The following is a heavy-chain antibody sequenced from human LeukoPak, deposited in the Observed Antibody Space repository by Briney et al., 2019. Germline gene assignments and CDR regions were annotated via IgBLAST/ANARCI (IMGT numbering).Heavy chain of an antibody. CDR3: ARRALYYDSSGYYGHHFDY. Sequence: GESLKISCKASGFSFTTYWIGWVRQMPGKGLEWMGIIYPDDSDTRYSPSFQGQVTISADKSISTAYLQWSSLKASDTAMYYCARRALYYDSSGYYGHHFDYWGQGTLVTVSS. CDR1: GFSFTTYW. V-gene: IGHV5-51*01. CDR2: IYPDDSDT. J-gene: IGHJ4*02. D-gene: IGHD3-22*01.